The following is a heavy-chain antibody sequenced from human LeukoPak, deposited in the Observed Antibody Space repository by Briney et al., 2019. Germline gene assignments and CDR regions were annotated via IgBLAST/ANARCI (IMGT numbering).Heavy chain of an antibody. CDR2: ISSSGSTT. Sequence: GGSLRLSCAASGFTFSDYYMNWIRQAPGKGLELASYISSSGSTTHYVDSVKGRFTISRDNAKNSLYLQMNSLTAEDTAVYFCARDRPGGLVLLTDYWGQGTLVTVSP. CDR1: GFTFSDYY. CDR3: ARDRPGGLVLLTDY. D-gene: IGHD2-8*01. V-gene: IGHV3-11*01. J-gene: IGHJ4*02.